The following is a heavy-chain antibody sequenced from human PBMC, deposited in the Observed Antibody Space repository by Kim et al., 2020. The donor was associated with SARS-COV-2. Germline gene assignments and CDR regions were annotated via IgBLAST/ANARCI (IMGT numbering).Heavy chain of an antibody. CDR2: INPNSGGT. D-gene: IGHD3-22*01. Sequence: ASVKVSCKASGYTFTGYYMHWVRQAPGQGLEWMGWINPNSGGTNYAQKFQGRVTMTRDTSISTAYMELSRLRSDDTAVYYCALDYYDSSGHYAFDIWGQGTMVTVSS. J-gene: IGHJ3*02. CDR1: GYTFTGYY. V-gene: IGHV1-2*02. CDR3: ALDYYDSSGHYAFDI.